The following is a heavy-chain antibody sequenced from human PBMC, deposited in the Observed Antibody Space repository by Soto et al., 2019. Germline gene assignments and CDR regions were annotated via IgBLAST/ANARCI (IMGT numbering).Heavy chain of an antibody. V-gene: IGHV4-59*01. Sequence: PSETLSLTCTVSGGSISSYYWSWIRQPPGKGLEWIGYIYYSGSTNYNPSLKSRVTISVDTSKNQFSLTLSSVTAADPAVYYCARDRDYYLDLDTWGQGTWVTPSP. D-gene: IGHD3-10*01. CDR2: IYYSGST. J-gene: IGHJ4*02. CDR1: GGSISSYY. CDR3: ARDRDYYLDLDT.